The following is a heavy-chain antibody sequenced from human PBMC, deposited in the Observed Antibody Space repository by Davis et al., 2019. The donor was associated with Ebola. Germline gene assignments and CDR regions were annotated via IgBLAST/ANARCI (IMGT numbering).Heavy chain of an antibody. J-gene: IGHJ6*04. CDR1: GNSFTSHW. Sequence: GESLKISCKDSGNSFTSHWIGWVRQMPGKGLEWMGIIYPGDSDTRYSPSFQGQVTISADKSIGTAYLHWNSLKASDTAIYYCARYDANHYGPRPVWDVWGKGTSVTVSS. CDR3: ARYDANHYGPRPVWDV. CDR2: IYPGDSDT. D-gene: IGHD3-10*01. V-gene: IGHV5-51*01.